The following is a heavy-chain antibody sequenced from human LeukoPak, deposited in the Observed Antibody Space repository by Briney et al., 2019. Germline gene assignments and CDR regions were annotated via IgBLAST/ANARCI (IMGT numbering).Heavy chain of an antibody. CDR2: ISGSGGST. Sequence: AGGSLRLSCAASGFTFSSYAMSWVRQAPGKGLESLSAISGSGGSTYYADSVKGRFTISRDNSKNTLYLQMNSLRAEDTAVYYCAKGPREYSSGWYDYYYGMDVWGQGTTVTVSS. CDR3: AKGPREYSSGWYDYYYGMDV. V-gene: IGHV3-23*01. D-gene: IGHD6-19*01. J-gene: IGHJ6*02. CDR1: GFTFSSYA.